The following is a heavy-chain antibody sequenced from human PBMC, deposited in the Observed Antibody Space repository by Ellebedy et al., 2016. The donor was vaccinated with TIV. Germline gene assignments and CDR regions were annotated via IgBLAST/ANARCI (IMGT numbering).Heavy chain of an antibody. Sequence: AASVKVSCKASGYSFINYAMHWVRQAPGQGLEWMGWINTNTGNPTYAQGFTGRFVFTLDTSVSTAYLHISSLKAEDTAIYYCSRSAAAGFFWYFELWGRGTLVTVSS. D-gene: IGHD6-13*01. V-gene: IGHV7-4-1*02. CDR3: SRSAAAGFFWYFEL. CDR1: GYSFINYA. CDR2: INTNTGNP. J-gene: IGHJ2*01.